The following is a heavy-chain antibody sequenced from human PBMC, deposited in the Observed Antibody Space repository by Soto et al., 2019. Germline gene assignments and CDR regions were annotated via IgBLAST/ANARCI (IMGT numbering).Heavy chain of an antibody. D-gene: IGHD6-13*01. Sequence: GGSLRLSCAASGFTFSSYSMNWVRQAPGKGLEWVSYISSSSSTIYYAGSVKGRFTISRDNAKNSLYLQMNSLRDEDTAVYYCARDGPGIAGSYGMDVWGQGTTVTVSS. CDR1: GFTFSSYS. CDR3: ARDGPGIAGSYGMDV. J-gene: IGHJ6*02. V-gene: IGHV3-48*02. CDR2: ISSSSSTI.